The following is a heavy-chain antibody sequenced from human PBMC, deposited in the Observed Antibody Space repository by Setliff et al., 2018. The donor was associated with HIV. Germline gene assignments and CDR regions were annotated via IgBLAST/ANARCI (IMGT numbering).Heavy chain of an antibody. CDR1: GYTFSTYS. Sequence: ASVKVSCKASGYTFSTYSLHWVRQAPGQSLEWMGWINVGKGDTKYSQAFQDRITITRDTSANTAYMELSSLRSDDTAVYFCARGALLAVFDFDHWGHGTLVTGSA. J-gene: IGHJ4*01. CDR3: ARGALLAVFDFDH. D-gene: IGHD3-3*02. V-gene: IGHV1-3*01. CDR2: INVGKGDT.